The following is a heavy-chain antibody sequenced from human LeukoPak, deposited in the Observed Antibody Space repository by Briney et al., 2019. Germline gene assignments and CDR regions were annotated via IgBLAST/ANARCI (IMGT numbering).Heavy chain of an antibody. CDR3: AVYYYNSSGGRNFDY. J-gene: IGHJ4*02. V-gene: IGHV4-4*07. D-gene: IGHD3-22*01. CDR2: IFANGNT. Sequence: PSETLSLTCNVSGGSMNEHFWSWIRQSAGKGLEWIGRIFANGNTDFNLSLKSRVTVSIDTSKNQFSLKLSSVTAADTAVYYCAVYYYNSSGGRNFDYWGQGTLVTVSS. CDR1: GGSMNEHF.